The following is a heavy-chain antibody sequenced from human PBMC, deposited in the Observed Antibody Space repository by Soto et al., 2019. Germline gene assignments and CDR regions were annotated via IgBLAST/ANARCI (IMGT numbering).Heavy chain of an antibody. CDR3: ARAINGDFDFDY. V-gene: IGHV1-18*01. J-gene: IGHJ4*02. D-gene: IGHD4-17*01. CDR2: ISAYNGNT. Sequence: ASLKVSCKASGYTFTSYGISWVRQAPGQGLEWMGWISAYNGNTNYAQKLQGRVTMTTDTSTSTAYMELRSLRSDDTAVYYCARAINGDFDFDYWGQGTLVTVSS. CDR1: GYTFTSYG.